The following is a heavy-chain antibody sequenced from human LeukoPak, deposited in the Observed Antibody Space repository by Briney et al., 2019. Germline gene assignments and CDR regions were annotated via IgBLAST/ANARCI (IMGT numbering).Heavy chain of an antibody. V-gene: IGHV3-7*01. CDR2: INRDGSAK. CDR3: ASSPRRWLRLTFDY. CDR1: EFTFSNYW. Sequence: PGGSLRLSCIASEFTFSNYWVTWVRQGPGKRLEWVANINRDGSAKNYLESVKGRFTISRDGARNSVYLQMNSLRAEDTAVYYCASSPRRWLRLTFDYWGQGTLVTVSS. D-gene: IGHD5-12*01. J-gene: IGHJ4*02.